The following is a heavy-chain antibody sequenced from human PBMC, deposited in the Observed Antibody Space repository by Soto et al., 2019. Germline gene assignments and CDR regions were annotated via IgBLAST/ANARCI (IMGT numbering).Heavy chain of an antibody. V-gene: IGHV1-46*01. D-gene: IGHD4-17*01. Sequence: QVQLVQSGAEVKKPGASVKVSCKASGYTFTSYYMHWVRQAPGPGLEWMGIINPSGGSTSYAQKFQGRVTMTRDTSTSTVYMELSSLRSEDTAVYYCLYGDYVGGGFDYWGQGTLVTVSS. CDR1: GYTFTSYY. CDR3: LYGDYVGGGFDY. CDR2: INPSGGST. J-gene: IGHJ4*02.